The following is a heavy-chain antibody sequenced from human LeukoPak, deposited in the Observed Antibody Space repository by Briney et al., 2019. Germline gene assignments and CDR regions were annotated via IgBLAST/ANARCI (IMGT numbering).Heavy chain of an antibody. CDR3: ATNYGSGSYYILVY. V-gene: IGHV4-38-2*01. Sequence: SETLSLTCAVSGYSISSGYYWGWIRQPPGKGLEWIGNIYHSGSTYYNPSLKSRVTISLDTSKNQFSLKLSSVTAADTAVYYCATNYGSGSYYILVYWGQETLVTVSS. CDR2: IYHSGST. CDR1: GYSISSGYY. J-gene: IGHJ4*02. D-gene: IGHD3-10*01.